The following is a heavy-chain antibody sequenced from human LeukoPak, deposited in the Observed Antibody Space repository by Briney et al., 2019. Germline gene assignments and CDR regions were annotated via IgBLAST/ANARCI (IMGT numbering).Heavy chain of an antibody. D-gene: IGHD1-1*01. Sequence: QPGGSRRLSCAASGFTFNSYAMNWVRQAPGKGLEWVSTVSGSGDTTYYRDSVKGRFTISRDNFKNTLYLHMDSLRTEDTAIYYCGRGKVATTYWGQGALVTVSS. V-gene: IGHV3-23*01. J-gene: IGHJ4*02. CDR3: GRGKVATTY. CDR2: VSGSGDTT. CDR1: GFTFNSYA.